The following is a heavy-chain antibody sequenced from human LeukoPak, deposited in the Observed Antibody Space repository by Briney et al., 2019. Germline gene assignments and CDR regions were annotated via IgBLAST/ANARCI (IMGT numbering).Heavy chain of an antibody. CDR2: VSSSSSTI. D-gene: IGHD6-13*01. J-gene: IGHJ6*02. CDR1: GFTFSSYS. CDR3: ASFIAAAGSYYYGMDV. Sequence: GGSLRLSCAASGFTFSSYSMNWVRQAPGKGLEWVPYVSSSSSTIYYADSVKGRFTISRDNAKNSLYLQMNSLRAEDTAVYYCASFIAAAGSYYYGMDVWGQGTTVTVSS. V-gene: IGHV3-48*04.